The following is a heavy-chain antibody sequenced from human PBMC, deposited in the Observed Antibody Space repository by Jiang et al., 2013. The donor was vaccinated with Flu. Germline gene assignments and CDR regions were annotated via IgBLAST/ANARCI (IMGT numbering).Heavy chain of an antibody. CDR3: VRGAGAADY. CDR2: AYYRSQWYI. V-gene: IGHV6-1*01. CDR1: GDSVSSNSAA. Sequence: SQTLSLTCAISGDSVSSNSAAWNWIRQSPSRGLEWLGRAYYRSQWYIDYAMTVKGRIIVTPDTSKNQFSLQLNSVTPQDTAVYYCVRGAGAADYWGQGTPGHRLL. D-gene: IGHD2-15*01. J-gene: IGHJ4*02.